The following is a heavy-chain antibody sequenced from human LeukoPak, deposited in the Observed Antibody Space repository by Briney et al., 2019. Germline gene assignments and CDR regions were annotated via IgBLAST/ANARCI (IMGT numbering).Heavy chain of an antibody. CDR2: TYYSGST. V-gene: IGHV4-59*01. CDR1: GGSISSYY. CDR3: ARHRAVAGSDY. J-gene: IGHJ4*02. Sequence: SETLSLTCTVSGGSISSYYWSWIRQPPGKGLEWIGYTYYSGSTNYNPSLKSRVTISVDTSKNQFSLKLSSVTAADTAVYYCARHRAVAGSDYWDQGTLVTVSS. D-gene: IGHD6-19*01.